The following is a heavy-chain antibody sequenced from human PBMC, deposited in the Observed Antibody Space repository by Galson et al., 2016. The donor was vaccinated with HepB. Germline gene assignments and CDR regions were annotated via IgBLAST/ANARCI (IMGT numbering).Heavy chain of an antibody. Sequence: SLRLSCAASGFTFSDFAMHWVRQAPGKGLEWVAVIPYDGSNKYYADSVKGRFTISRDNSKNTLSLQMNSLRSEDTAVYYCARGQQLAFDYWGQGTLVAVSS. CDR2: IPYDGSNK. V-gene: IGHV3-30*04. J-gene: IGHJ4*02. CDR3: ARGQQLAFDY. D-gene: IGHD6-13*01. CDR1: GFTFSDFA.